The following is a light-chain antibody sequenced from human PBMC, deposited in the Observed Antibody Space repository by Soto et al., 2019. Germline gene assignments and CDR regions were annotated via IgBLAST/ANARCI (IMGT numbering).Light chain of an antibody. CDR3: ETWDSNTHTV. Sequence: QLVLTQSSSASASLGSSVKLTCTLSSGHSSYIIAWHQQQPGKAPRYLMKLEGSGSYNKGSGVPDRFSGSSSGADRYLTISNIQVEDEADYYCETWDSNTHTVFGGGTKLTVL. CDR1: SGHSSYI. J-gene: IGLJ3*02. CDR2: LEGSGSY. V-gene: IGLV4-60*02.